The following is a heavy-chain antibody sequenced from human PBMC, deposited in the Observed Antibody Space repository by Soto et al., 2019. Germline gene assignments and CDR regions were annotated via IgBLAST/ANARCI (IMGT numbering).Heavy chain of an antibody. CDR1: GGSISSGGYY. CDR3: ARDRPHYGSGSYTVASLDY. D-gene: IGHD3-10*01. V-gene: IGHV4-31*03. Sequence: QVQLQESGPGLVKPSQTLSLTCTVSGGSISSGGYYWSWIRQHPGKGLEWIGYIYYSGSTYYNPSLKSRVTISVDTSKNQFSLKLSSVTAADTAVYYCARDRPHYGSGSYTVASLDYWGQGTLVTVSS. J-gene: IGHJ4*02. CDR2: IYYSGST.